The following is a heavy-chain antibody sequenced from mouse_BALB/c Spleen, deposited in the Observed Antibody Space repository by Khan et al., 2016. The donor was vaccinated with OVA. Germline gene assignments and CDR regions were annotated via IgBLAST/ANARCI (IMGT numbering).Heavy chain of an antibody. D-gene: IGHD2-14*01. V-gene: IGHV2-2*01. Sequence: VKLLESGPGLVQPSQSLSITCSVSGFSLINYDVHWIRQSPGKGLEWLGVIWSGGSTDTNAAFISRLSISKDNSKCQVSFKMNSLQADDTAIYYCATYYRYVLDYWGQGTSVTVSS. CDR1: GFSLINYD. CDR2: IWSGGST. J-gene: IGHJ4*01. CDR3: ATYYRYVLDY.